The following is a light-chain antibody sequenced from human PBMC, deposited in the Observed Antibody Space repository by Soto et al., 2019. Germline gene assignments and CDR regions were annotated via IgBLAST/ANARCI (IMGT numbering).Light chain of an antibody. CDR2: EGV. CDR1: KYDMGVYDF. Sequence: QSVLTQPPSASGSPGQSVTISCTGTKYDMGVYDFVSWYQHHPGKAPSLIIYEGVQRPSGVPDRFSGSKSGTTSSLTVSGLQAEEEADYFRTSYTGINTYVFGRGTKVTVL. CDR3: TSYTGINTYV. V-gene: IGLV2-8*01. J-gene: IGLJ1*01.